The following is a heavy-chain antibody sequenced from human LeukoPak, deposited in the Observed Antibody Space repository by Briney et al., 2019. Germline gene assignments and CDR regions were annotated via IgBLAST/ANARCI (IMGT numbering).Heavy chain of an antibody. CDR2: INPNSGGT. CDR3: ARDPDHYYDSSGYYFSYYYYMDV. CDR1: GYTFTGYY. J-gene: IGHJ6*03. D-gene: IGHD3-22*01. V-gene: IGHV1-2*02. Sequence: ASVKVSCKASGYTFTGYYMHWVRQAPGQGLEWMGWINPNSGGTNYAQKFQGRVTMTRDTSISTAYMELSRLRSDDTAVYYCARDPDHYYDSSGYYFSYYYYMDVWAKGTTVTVSS.